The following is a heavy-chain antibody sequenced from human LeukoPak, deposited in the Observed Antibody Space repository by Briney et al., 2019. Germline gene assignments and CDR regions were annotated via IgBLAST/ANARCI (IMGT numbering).Heavy chain of an antibody. CDR3: ARLGGYCTNGVCYPI. Sequence: TSETLSLTCTVSGGSISSYYWSWIRQPPGKGLEWIGYIYYSGSTNYNPSLKSRVTISVDTSKNQFSLKLSSVTAADTAVYYCARLGGYCTNGVCYPIWGQGTLVTVSS. CDR2: IYYSGST. V-gene: IGHV4-59*01. CDR1: GGSISSYY. D-gene: IGHD2-8*01. J-gene: IGHJ4*02.